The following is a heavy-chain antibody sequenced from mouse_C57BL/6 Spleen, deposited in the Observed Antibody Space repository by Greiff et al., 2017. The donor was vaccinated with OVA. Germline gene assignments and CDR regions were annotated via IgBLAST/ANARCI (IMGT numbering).Heavy chain of an antibody. CDR1: GFTFSSYA. CDR2: ISDGGSYT. V-gene: IGHV5-4*01. CDR3: ARDYYSNYDYAMDY. D-gene: IGHD2-5*01. Sequence: EVNVVESGGGLVKPGGSLKLSCAASGFTFSSYAMSWVRQTPEKRLEWVATISDGGSYTYYPDNVKGRFTISRDNAKNNLYLQMSHLKSEDTAMYYCARDYYSNYDYAMDYWGQGTSVTVSS. J-gene: IGHJ4*01.